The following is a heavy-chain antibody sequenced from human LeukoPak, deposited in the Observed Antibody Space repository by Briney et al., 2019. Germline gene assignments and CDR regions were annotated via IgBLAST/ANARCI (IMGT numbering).Heavy chain of an antibody. CDR1: GFTFSSYG. Sequence: GRSLRLSCAASGFTFSSYGMHWVRQAPGKGLEWVAVIWYDGSNKYYADSVKGRFTISRDNSKNTLYLQLNSLRAEDTAVYHCTKHGVTSLFYFDFWGRGTLVTVSS. J-gene: IGHJ2*01. V-gene: IGHV3-33*06. D-gene: IGHD2-21*02. CDR2: IWYDGSNK. CDR3: TKHGVTSLFYFDF.